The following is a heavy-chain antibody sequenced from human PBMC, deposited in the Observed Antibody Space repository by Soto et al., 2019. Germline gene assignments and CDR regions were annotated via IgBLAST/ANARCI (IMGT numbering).Heavy chain of an antibody. Sequence: VSGPTLVNPTQTLTLTCTFSGFSLSTSGVGVGWIRQPPGKALEWLALIYWNDDKRYSPSLKSRLTITKDTSKNQVVLTMTNMDPVDTATYYCAHTPVPPYYDSTNPVYWGQGTLVTVSS. CDR1: GFSLSTSGVG. D-gene: IGHD3-22*01. CDR2: IYWNDDK. CDR3: AHTPVPPYYDSTNPVY. J-gene: IGHJ4*02. V-gene: IGHV2-5*01.